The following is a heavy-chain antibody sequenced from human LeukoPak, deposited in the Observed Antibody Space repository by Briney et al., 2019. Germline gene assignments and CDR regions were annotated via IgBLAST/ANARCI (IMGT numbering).Heavy chain of an antibody. V-gene: IGHV1-2*02. D-gene: IGHD3-10*01. Sequence: GESLKVSCKASGYTFTGYYMHWVRQAPGQGLEWMGWINPNSGGTNYAQKFQGRVTMTRDTSISTAYMQLSRLRSDDTAVYYCARGGTADSKYYYGSGSYYPEPLDIWGQGTMVTVSS. CDR3: ARGGTADSKYYYGSGSYYPEPLDI. J-gene: IGHJ3*02. CDR2: INPNSGGT. CDR1: GYTFTGYY.